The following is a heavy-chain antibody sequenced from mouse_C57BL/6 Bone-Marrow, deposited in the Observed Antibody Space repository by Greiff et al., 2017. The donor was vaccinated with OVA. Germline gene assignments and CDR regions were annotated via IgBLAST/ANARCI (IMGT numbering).Heavy chain of an antibody. CDR2: IHPNSGST. D-gene: IGHD2-3*01. V-gene: IGHV1-64*01. CDR1: GYTFTSYW. CDR3: AIDGYFYFDY. J-gene: IGHJ2*01. Sequence: QVQLQQSGAELVKPGASVKLSCKASGYTFTSYWMHWVKQRPGQGLEWIGMIHPNSGSTNYNEKFKSKATLTVDKSSSTAYMQLSSLTSEDSAVYYCAIDGYFYFDYWGQGTTLTVSS.